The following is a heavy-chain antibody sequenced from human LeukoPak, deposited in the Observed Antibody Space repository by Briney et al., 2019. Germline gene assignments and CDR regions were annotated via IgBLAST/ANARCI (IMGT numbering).Heavy chain of an antibody. J-gene: IGHJ4*02. CDR3: AKAFPFSTSYQLDS. CDR1: GFMFDEYT. D-gene: IGHD6-6*01. CDR2: ISWDGGST. Sequence: QTGGSLRLSCATSGFMFDEYTMHWVRQAPGRGLEWVSLISWDGGSTYYADSVKGRFTISRDNSKKSLYLQVNSLRTEDTALYFCAKAFPFSTSYQLDSWGRGTLVTVSS. V-gene: IGHV3-43*01.